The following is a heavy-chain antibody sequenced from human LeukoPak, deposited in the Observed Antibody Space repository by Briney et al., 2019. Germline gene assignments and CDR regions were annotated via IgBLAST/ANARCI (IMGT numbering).Heavy chain of an antibody. Sequence: GGSLRLSCAASGFTFSRFGMNWVRQAPGKGLEWISYISSSSSAIYYADSVKGRFTISRDNAKNSLYLQMSSLRDEDAAVYYCAQKGGTDHWGQGTLVTVSS. CDR3: AQKGGTDH. J-gene: IGHJ4*02. CDR2: ISSSSSAI. CDR1: GFTFSRFG. D-gene: IGHD2-15*01. V-gene: IGHV3-48*02.